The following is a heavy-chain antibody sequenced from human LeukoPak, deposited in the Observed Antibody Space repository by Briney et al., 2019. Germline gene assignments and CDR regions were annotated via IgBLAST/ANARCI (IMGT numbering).Heavy chain of an antibody. J-gene: IGHJ4*02. CDR2: IRGSSSSM. CDR1: GFMFSNYN. V-gene: IGHV3-21*01. Sequence: PGGSLRLSCAASGFMFSNYNMNWVRQAPGKGLEWVSSIRGSSSSMYYADSVKGRFSISRDAAKNSLYLQMNSLRAEDTALYYCARTPYCSNGICYTRYYFDLWGQGTLVTASS. D-gene: IGHD2-8*01. CDR3: ARTPYCSNGICYTRYYFDL.